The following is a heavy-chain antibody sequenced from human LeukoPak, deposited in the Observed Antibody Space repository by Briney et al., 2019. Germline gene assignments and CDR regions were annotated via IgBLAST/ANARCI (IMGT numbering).Heavy chain of an antibody. CDR3: ATDASLAARLFDY. CDR1: GYTLTELS. Sequence: GASVTVSCTVSGYTLTELSMHWVRQAPGKGLEWMGGFDPEDGETIYAQKFQGRVTMTEDTSTDTAYMELSSLRSEDTAVYYCATDASLAARLFDYWGQGTLVTVSS. D-gene: IGHD6-6*01. J-gene: IGHJ4*02. V-gene: IGHV1-24*01. CDR2: FDPEDGET.